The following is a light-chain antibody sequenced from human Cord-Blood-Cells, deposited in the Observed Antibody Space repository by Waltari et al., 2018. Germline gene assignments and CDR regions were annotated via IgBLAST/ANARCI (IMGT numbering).Light chain of an antibody. J-gene: IGLJ3*02. CDR3: CSYAGSSTFEV. CDR2: EGS. V-gene: IGLV2-23*03. CDR1: SSDVGSYNL. Sequence: QSALTQPASVSGSPGQSITISCTGTSSDVGSYNLVSWYQQHPVKAPKLMIYEGSKRPSGVSNRFSVSKSRNTASLTISGLQAEDEADYYCCSYAGSSTFEVFGGGTKLTVL.